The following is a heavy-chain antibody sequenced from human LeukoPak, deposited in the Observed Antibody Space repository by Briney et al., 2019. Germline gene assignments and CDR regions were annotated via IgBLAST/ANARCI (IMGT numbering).Heavy chain of an antibody. CDR3: ARCPLRSIAVAGTFDY. CDR1: GGTFSSYA. D-gene: IGHD6-19*01. Sequence: GASVKVSCKASGGTFSSYAISWVRQAPGQGLEWMGGIIPIFGTANYAQKFRGRVTITADESTNTAYMELSSLRSEDTAVYYCARCPLRSIAVAGTFDYWGQGTLVTVSS. V-gene: IGHV1-69*13. J-gene: IGHJ4*02. CDR2: IIPIFGTA.